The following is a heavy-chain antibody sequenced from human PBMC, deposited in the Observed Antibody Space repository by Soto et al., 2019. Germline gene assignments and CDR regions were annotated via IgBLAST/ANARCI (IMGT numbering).Heavy chain of an antibody. V-gene: IGHV4-59*01. D-gene: IGHD6-13*01. J-gene: IGHJ5*02. CDR1: GGSISSNY. CDR3: ARHRSWSAVNGFDP. Sequence: QVQLLESGPGLVKPSETLSLTCTVSGGSISSNYWSWIRQPPGTGLEWIGYIHYSGSTNHNPSLKSRVTFSIDTSKNQFSLKLTSVTAADTAVYYCARHRSWSAVNGFDPWGQGTLVTVSS. CDR2: IHYSGST.